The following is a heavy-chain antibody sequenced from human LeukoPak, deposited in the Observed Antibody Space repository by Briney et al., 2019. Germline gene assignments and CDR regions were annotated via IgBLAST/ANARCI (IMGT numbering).Heavy chain of an antibody. CDR2: FDPEDGET. Sequence: GSVKVSCKVSGYTLTELSMHWVRQAPGKGLEWMGGFDPEDGETIYAQKFKGRVTMTEDTSTDTAYMELSSLRSEDTAVYYCATTYYYDSSGYSSDAFDIWGQGTMVTVSS. J-gene: IGHJ3*02. D-gene: IGHD3-22*01. CDR3: ATTYYYDSSGYSSDAFDI. V-gene: IGHV1-24*01. CDR1: GYTLTELS.